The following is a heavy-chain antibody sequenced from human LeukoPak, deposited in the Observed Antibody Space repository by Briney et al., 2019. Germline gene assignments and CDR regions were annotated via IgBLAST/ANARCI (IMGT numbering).Heavy chain of an antibody. V-gene: IGHV4-34*01. D-gene: IGHD2-15*01. CDR3: ARHCSGGSCYSGDAFDI. CDR2: INHSGST. J-gene: IGHJ3*02. CDR1: GGSFSGYY. Sequence: KPSETLSLTCAVYGGSFSGYYWSWIRQPPGKGLEWIGEINHSGSTNYNPSLKSRVTISVDTSKNQFSLKLSSVTAADTAVYYCARHCSGGSCYSGDAFDIWGQGTMVTVSS.